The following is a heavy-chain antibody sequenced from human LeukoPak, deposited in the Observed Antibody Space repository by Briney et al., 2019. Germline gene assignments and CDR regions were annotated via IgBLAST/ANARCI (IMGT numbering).Heavy chain of an antibody. D-gene: IGHD3-22*01. V-gene: IGHV3-21*01. J-gene: IGHJ4*02. Sequence: GGSLRLSCSASGFTFSSYSMNWVRQAPGKGLEWVSSISSSSSYIYYADSVKGRFTISRDNAKNSLYLQMNSLRAEDTAVYYCARDLLILSNCFDYWGQGTLVTVSS. CDR3: ARDLLILSNCFDY. CDR1: GFTFSSYS. CDR2: ISSSSSYI.